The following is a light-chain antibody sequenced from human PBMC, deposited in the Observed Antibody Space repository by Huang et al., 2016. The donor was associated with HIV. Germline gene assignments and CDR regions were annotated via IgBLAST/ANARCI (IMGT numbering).Light chain of an antibody. CDR2: GAS. V-gene: IGKV3D-15*01. CDR3: QHYNNWPPWT. Sequence: EIVMTQSPATLCVSPGERATLSCRASQGVSNNIAWYQQKPGQTPRLLIHGASTRATGIAAKFSGRGSGTDFTLTITSLQPEDSAVYYCQHYNNWPPWTFGPGTQVEI. J-gene: IGKJ1*01. CDR1: QGVSNN.